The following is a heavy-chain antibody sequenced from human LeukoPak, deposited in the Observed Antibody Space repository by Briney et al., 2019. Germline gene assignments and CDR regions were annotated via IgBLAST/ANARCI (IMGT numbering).Heavy chain of an antibody. CDR2: ISSSSSYI. J-gene: IGHJ6*02. CDR3: ARVKYYDFWSGYTLPDV. CDR1: GFTFSSYS. Sequence: GTSLRLSCAASGFTFSSYSMNWVRQAPGKGLEWVSSISSSSSYIYYADSVKGRFTISRDNAKNSLYLQMNSLRAEDTAVYYCARVKYYDFWSGYTLPDVWGQGTTVTVSS. V-gene: IGHV3-21*01. D-gene: IGHD3-3*01.